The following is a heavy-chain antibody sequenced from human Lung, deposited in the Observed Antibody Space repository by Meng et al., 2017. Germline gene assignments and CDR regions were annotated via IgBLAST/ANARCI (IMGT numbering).Heavy chain of an antibody. CDR3: AREALRELGLFHY. J-gene: IGHJ4*02. Sequence: LQDSCPRLFQPSGTLSLACAVSGDAITRTQWWSWLRKTPGKGLEWIGDISHSGSTVYRPSLQGRVSISLDKSNNEFSLKLTSVTAADTAVYYCAREALRELGLFHYWGQGLLVTVSS. CDR2: ISHSGST. CDR1: GDAITRTQW. V-gene: IGHV4-4*02. D-gene: IGHD1-7*01.